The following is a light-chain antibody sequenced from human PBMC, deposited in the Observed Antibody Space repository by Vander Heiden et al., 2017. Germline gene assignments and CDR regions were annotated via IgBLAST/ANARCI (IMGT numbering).Light chain of an antibody. J-gene: IGKJ1*01. V-gene: IGKV1-39*01. CDR3: QQSYSTVWT. Sequence: DIQMTQFPSSLSASIGDRVTISCRASHRISNYLNWYQQKPGTAPKVLIYAASNLRSGVPSRFSGSGSGTDFTLTISNLQPEDFAIYYCQQSYSTVWTFGQGTKVEF. CDR1: HRISNY. CDR2: AAS.